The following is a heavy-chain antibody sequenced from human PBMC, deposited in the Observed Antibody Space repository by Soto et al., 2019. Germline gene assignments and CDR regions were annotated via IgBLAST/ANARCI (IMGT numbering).Heavy chain of an antibody. CDR1: GDSITSNY. Sequence: QVQLQESGPGLVRPSETLSLTCTVSGDSITSNYWSWIRQSPGQGLEWIGYFHYSLNTNYNPSLTSLVIISVDKSKNQFFLKVTSVTDADTAMYYCAKTKEGGFDPWGQGILVTVSS. J-gene: IGHJ5*02. CDR3: AKTKEGGFDP. V-gene: IGHV4-59*01. CDR2: FHYSLNT. D-gene: IGHD3-16*01.